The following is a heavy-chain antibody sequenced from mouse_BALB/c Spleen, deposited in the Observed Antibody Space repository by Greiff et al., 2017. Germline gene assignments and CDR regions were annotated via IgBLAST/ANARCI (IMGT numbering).Heavy chain of an antibody. CDR1: GYSITSGYY. V-gene: IGHV3-6*02. CDR3: ARSMITTSAWFAY. CDR2: ISYDGSN. J-gene: IGHJ3*01. D-gene: IGHD2-4*01. Sequence: EVKLVESGPGLVKPSQSLSLTCSVTGYSITSGYYWNWIRQFPGNKLEWMGYISYDGSNNYNPSLKNRISITRDTSKNQFFLKLNSVTTEDTATYYCARSMITTSAWFAYWGQGTLVTVSA.